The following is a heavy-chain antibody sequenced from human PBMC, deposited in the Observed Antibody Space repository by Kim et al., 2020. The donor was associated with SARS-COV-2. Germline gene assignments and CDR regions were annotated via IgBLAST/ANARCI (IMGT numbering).Heavy chain of an antibody. J-gene: IGHJ6*02. D-gene: IGHD1-26*01. V-gene: IGHV4-34*01. CDR1: GGSFSGYY. Sequence: SETLSLTCAVYGGSFSGYYWSWIRQPPGKGLEWIGEINHSGSTNYNPSLKSRVTISVDTSKNQFSLKLSSVTAADTAVYYCARSFGGSYLSRYYYYGMDVWGQGTTVTVSS. CDR3: ARSFGGSYLSRYYYYGMDV. CDR2: INHSGST.